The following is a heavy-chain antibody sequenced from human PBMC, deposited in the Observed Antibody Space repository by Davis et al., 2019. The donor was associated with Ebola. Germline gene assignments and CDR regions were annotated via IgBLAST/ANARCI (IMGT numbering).Heavy chain of an antibody. J-gene: IGHJ6*02. CDR3: ASSYSSVLPNV. Sequence: ASVKVSCKVAGYTLNELPVHWVRQAPGQGLEWMGIINPSGGSTSYAQKFQGRVTMTRDTSTSTVYMELSSLRSEDTAVYYCASSYSSVLPNVWGQGTTVTVSS. V-gene: IGHV1-46*02. D-gene: IGHD6-19*01. CDR2: INPSGGST. CDR1: GYTLNELP.